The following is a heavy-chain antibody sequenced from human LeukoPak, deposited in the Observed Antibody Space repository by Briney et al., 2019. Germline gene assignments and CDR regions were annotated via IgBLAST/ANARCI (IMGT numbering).Heavy chain of an antibody. J-gene: IGHJ5*02. V-gene: IGHV4-59*01. Sequence: SETLSLTCTVSGDSISSYYWSWIRQPPGKGLEWIGYIYYSGSTNYNPSLKNRVTISVDTSKNQLSLRLNSVTAAGTAVYYCARAVVSWFDPWGQGTLVTVSS. CDR2: IYYSGST. CDR1: GDSISSYY. CDR3: ARAVVSWFDP. D-gene: IGHD2-15*01.